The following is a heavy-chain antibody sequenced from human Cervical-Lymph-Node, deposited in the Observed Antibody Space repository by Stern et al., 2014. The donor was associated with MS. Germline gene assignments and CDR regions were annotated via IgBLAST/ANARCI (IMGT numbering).Heavy chain of an antibody. CDR2: ISPHTGGA. Sequence: VQLVESGAEVKKPGASGKVSCKASGYSFTDFNTHWVRQAPGQGLEWMGRISPHTGGARYSEKFQGRVTMTRDTSITTAYMELDRLTSDDTAVYYCATHGGSSFQMDVWGQGTTVTVSS. D-gene: IGHD6-13*01. CDR3: ATHGGSSFQMDV. CDR1: GYSFTDFN. J-gene: IGHJ6*02. V-gene: IGHV1-2*06.